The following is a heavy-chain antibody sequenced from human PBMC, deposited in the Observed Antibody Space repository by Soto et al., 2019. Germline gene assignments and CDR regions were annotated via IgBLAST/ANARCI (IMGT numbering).Heavy chain of an antibody. CDR2: LSYDGTNK. D-gene: IGHD3-3*01. CDR1: GFTFSSYG. CDR3: AKEAYYDFRSGPAHYYYGMDV. V-gene: IGHV3-30*18. Sequence: PGGSLRLSCAASGFTFSSYGMHWVRQAPGKGLEWVAVLSYDGTNKYYADSVKGRFTISRDNSKNTLYLQMNSLRAEDTAVYYCAKEAYYDFRSGPAHYYYGMDVWGQGTTVTVSS. J-gene: IGHJ6*02.